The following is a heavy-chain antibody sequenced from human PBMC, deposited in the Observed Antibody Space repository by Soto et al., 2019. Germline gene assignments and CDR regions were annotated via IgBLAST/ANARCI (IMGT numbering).Heavy chain of an antibody. CDR2: IRSKAYGGTT. D-gene: IGHD3-3*01. J-gene: IGHJ4*02. CDR3: TREVDDFWSGYSLFDY. V-gene: IGHV3-49*03. Sequence: PGGSLRLSCTASGFTFGDYAMSWFRQAPGKGLEWVGFIRSKAYGGTTEYAASVKGRFTISRDDSKSIAYLQMNSLKTEDTAVYYCTREVDDFWSGYSLFDYWGQGTLVTVSS. CDR1: GFTFGDYA.